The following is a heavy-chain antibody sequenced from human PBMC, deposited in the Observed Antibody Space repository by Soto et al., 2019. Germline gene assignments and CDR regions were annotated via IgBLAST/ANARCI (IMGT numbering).Heavy chain of an antibody. CDR2: ISHDGSNK. CDR3: AKDADFDPRNLHH. Sequence: PWGALLVSCAASVFPFSRYEIDWVRQVPGRGLEWVALISHDGSNKYYVDSVKGRFIISRDNSKNTVYLQMNSLRTEDTALYYCAKDADFDPRNLHHWGQGTLVTVSS. CDR1: VFPFSRYE. J-gene: IGHJ5*02. V-gene: IGHV3-30*18. D-gene: IGHD3-9*01.